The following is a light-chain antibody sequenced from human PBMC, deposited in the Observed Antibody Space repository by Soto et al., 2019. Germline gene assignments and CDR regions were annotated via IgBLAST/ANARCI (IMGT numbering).Light chain of an antibody. V-gene: IGKV1-39*01. CDR1: QTVSTF. CDR2: AAS. J-gene: IGKJ1*01. CDR3: QQSYFTPLT. Sequence: DLQMTQSPSSLSASVGDRVTITCRTSQTVSTFLNWYQQKPGKAPKLLIYAASSLQSGVPSRFSGSGSGTGFTLTIDSLQPEDAATYFCQQSYFTPLTFGQGTTVEIK.